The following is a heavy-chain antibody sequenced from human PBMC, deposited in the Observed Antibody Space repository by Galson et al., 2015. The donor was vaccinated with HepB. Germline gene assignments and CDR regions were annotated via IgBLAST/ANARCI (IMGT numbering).Heavy chain of an antibody. CDR1: GFTFSDYY. J-gene: IGHJ4*02. CDR2: ISSSGSTI. V-gene: IGHV3-11*04. D-gene: IGHD6-6*01. CDR3: ASELARWQIVLL. Sequence: SLRLSCAASGFTFSDYYMSWIRQAPGKGLEWVSYISSSGSTIYYADSVKGRFTISRDYAKNSLYLQMNSLRAEDTAVHYCASELARWQIVLLRGQGTLVTVSS.